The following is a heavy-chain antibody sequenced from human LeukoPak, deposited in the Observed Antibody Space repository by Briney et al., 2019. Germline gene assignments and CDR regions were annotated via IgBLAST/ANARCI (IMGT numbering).Heavy chain of an antibody. CDR2: IYYNGST. D-gene: IGHD3-10*01. V-gene: IGHV4-39*01. CDR3: ARHKMVRGIGYYYYMDV. Sequence: SETLSLTCTVSGGSISTTSYYWGWIRQPPGKGLQWIGSIYYNGSTYYNPSLKSRVIISVDTSKNQFSLKLSSVTAADTAVYYCARHKMVRGIGYYYYMDVWGKGTAVTISS. CDR1: GGSISTTSYY. J-gene: IGHJ6*03.